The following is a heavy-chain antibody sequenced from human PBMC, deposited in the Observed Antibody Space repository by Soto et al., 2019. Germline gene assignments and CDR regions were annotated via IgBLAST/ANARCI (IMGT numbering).Heavy chain of an antibody. D-gene: IGHD2-21*02. CDR1: GFTVSNYY. V-gene: IGHV3-53*01. J-gene: IGHJ1*01. Sequence: EVHLVESGGGLIQPGGSLRLSCAASGFTVSNYYMSWVRQAPGKGLEWVSVIFTGGGTSYADSVKGRFTISRDNSKNTVFLQMNSLRAEDAAVDYCARDLGRDTNQHWGQGTLVTVSS. CDR3: ARDLGRDTNQH. CDR2: IFTGGGT.